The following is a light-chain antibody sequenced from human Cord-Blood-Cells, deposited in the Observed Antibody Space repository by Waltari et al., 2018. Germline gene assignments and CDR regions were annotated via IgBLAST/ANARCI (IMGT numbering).Light chain of an antibody. CDR3: QQYNSYSYT. CDR2: DAS. V-gene: IGKV1-5*01. CDR1: QSISSW. J-gene: IGKJ2*01. Sequence: DIQMTQSPSTLSASVGDRVTITCRASQSISSWLAWYQQEPGKAPKLLIYDASSLESGVPSRFSGSGSGTEFTLTISSLQPDDFATYCCQQYNSYSYTFGQGTKLEIK.